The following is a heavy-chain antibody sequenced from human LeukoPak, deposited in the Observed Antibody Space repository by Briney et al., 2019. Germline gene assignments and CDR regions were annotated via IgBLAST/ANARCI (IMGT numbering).Heavy chain of an antibody. Sequence: SETLSLTCTVSGYSISSGYYWGWIRQPPGKGLEWIGSIYHSGSTNYNPSLKSRVTISVDTSKNQFSLKLSSVTAADTAVYYCARRLYGGNPLWYYYYYMDVWGKGTTVTVSS. CDR2: IYHSGST. J-gene: IGHJ6*03. D-gene: IGHD4-23*01. CDR3: ARRLYGGNPLWYYYYYMDV. V-gene: IGHV4-38-2*02. CDR1: GYSISSGYY.